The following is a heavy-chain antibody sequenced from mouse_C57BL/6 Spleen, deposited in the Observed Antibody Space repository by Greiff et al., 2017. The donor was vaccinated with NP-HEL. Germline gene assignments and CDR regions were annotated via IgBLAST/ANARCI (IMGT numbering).Heavy chain of an antibody. V-gene: IGHV1-81*01. CDR1: GYTFTSYG. CDR2: IYPRSGNT. CDR3: ASRGDENYFDY. Sequence: QVQLQQSGAELARPGASVKLSCKASGYTFTSYGISWVKQRTGQGLEWIGEIYPRSGNTFYNEKFKGKATLTVDKSSSTAYMELRSLTSENSAVDFCASRGDENYFDYWGQGTTLTVSS. J-gene: IGHJ2*01.